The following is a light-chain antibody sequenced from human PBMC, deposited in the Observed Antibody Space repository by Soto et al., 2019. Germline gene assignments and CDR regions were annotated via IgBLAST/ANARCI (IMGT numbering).Light chain of an antibody. V-gene: IGKV1-5*01. CDR2: DAS. CDR3: QQYDNYWT. CDR1: QSISNW. J-gene: IGKJ1*01. Sequence: DIQMTQSPSTLSASVGDRVTITCRASQSISNWLAWYQQKPGKAPKLLIYDASTLESGVPARFSGCGSGTEFTLTISGLQPDAFATYYCQQYDNYWTFGQGTKVDLK.